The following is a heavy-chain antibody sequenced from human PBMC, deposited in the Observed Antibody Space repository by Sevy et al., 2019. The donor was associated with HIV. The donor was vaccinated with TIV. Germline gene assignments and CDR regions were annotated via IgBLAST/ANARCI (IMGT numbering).Heavy chain of an antibody. D-gene: IGHD6-13*01. CDR1: GFTFDDYT. Sequence: GGSLRLSCAASGFTFDDYTMHWVRQAPGKGLEWVSLISWDGGSTYYADSVKGRFTISRDNSKNSLYLQMNSLRTEGTALYYCAKDSSSWYGVFYFDYWGQGTLVTVSS. CDR3: AKDSSSWYGVFYFDY. J-gene: IGHJ4*02. CDR2: ISWDGGST. V-gene: IGHV3-43*01.